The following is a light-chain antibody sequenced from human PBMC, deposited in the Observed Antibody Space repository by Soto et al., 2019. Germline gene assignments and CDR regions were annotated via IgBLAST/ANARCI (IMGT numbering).Light chain of an antibody. CDR2: EVS. J-gene: IGLJ1*01. V-gene: IGLV2-14*01. CDR1: NSDIGSYSH. CDR3: ISYTGSDTSYV. Sequence: QSALTQPASVSGSPGQSITISCTGTNSDIGSYSHVAWYQQYPGKTPKLIIYEVSYRPSGVSHRFSGSKSGITASLTISGLQAEDEADYYCISYTGSDTSYVFGTGTKVTV.